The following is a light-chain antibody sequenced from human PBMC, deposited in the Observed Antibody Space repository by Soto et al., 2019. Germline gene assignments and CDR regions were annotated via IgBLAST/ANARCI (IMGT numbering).Light chain of an antibody. J-gene: IGKJ5*01. Sequence: EIVLTQSPATLSLSPGERATLSCRASPSVTNYLAWYQQKPGQAPRLLIYGAFNRAPGIPARFSGSGSGTDVTLTISSLEPEDFGVYYCQQRNIWPPVSFGQGTRLEIK. CDR3: QQRNIWPPVS. V-gene: IGKV3-11*01. CDR2: GAF. CDR1: PSVTNY.